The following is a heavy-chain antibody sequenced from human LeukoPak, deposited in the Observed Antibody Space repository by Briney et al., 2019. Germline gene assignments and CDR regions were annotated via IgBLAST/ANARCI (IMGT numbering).Heavy chain of an antibody. D-gene: IGHD3-16*01. CDR2: IWYDGSDK. J-gene: IGHJ5*02. V-gene: IGHV3-33*01. CDR3: AREILS. CDR1: GFTFSSYG. Sequence: GGSLRLSCAAPGFTFSSYGMHWVRQAPGRGLEWVAVIWYDGSDKYYADSVKGRFTISRDNSKNTLYLQMNSLRAEDTAVYYCAREILSWGQGTLVTVSS.